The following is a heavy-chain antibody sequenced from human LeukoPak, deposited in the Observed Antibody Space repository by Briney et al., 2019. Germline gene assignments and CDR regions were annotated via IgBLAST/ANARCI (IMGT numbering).Heavy chain of an antibody. Sequence: SGTLSLTCTVSGGSINSPPYYWGWIRQPPGKGLEWIGTIYYNGGTYYNPSLKSRVTISLETSNNQFSLSLNSVTAADTAVYYCAKTDFYTMDVWGKGTTVTVSS. J-gene: IGHJ6*04. CDR3: AKTDFYTMDV. V-gene: IGHV4-39*07. D-gene: IGHD2-21*02. CDR2: IYYNGGT. CDR1: GGSINSPPYY.